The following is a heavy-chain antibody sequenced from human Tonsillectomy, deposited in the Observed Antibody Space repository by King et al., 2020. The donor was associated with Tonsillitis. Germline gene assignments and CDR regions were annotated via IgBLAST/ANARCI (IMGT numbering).Heavy chain of an antibody. CDR2: INPNSGGT. V-gene: IGHV1-2*02. CDR3: ARDIPGVTTWDGAFDI. D-gene: IGHD2-2*02. CDR1: GFFFTDYF. Sequence: EQLVQSGAEVKKPGASVKVSCKASGFFFTDYFMHWVRQAPGQGLEWMGWINPNSGGTKYAQQFQGRVILTRDASTSTGYMELSSLRSDDTAVYYCARDIPGVTTWDGAFDIWGQGTVVTVSS. J-gene: IGHJ3*02.